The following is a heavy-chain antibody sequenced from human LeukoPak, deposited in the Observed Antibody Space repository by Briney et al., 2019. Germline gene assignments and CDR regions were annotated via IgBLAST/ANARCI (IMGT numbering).Heavy chain of an antibody. CDR1: GYTLTELS. Sequence: GASVKVSCKVSGYTLTELSMHWVRQAPGKGLEWMGGFDPEDGETIYAQKFQGRVTMTEDTSTDTAYMELSSLRSEDTAVYYCATVPGRIVKQWLDDYWGQGTLVTVSS. J-gene: IGHJ4*02. V-gene: IGHV1-24*01. CDR2: FDPEDGET. CDR3: ATVPGRIVKQWLDDY. D-gene: IGHD6-19*01.